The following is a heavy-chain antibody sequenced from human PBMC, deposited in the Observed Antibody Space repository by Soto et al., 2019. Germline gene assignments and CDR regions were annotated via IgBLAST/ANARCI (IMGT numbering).Heavy chain of an antibody. Sequence: PGGSLRLSCAASGFTVSSNYMSWVRQAPGKGLEWVGRIKSKTDGGTTDYAAPVKGRFTISRDDSKNTLYLQMNSLKTEDTAVNYCTTGGSTSSSSEEYYYYGMDVWGQGTTVTVSS. CDR2: IKSKTDGGTT. CDR3: TTGGSTSSSSEEYYYYGMDV. CDR1: GFTVSSNY. V-gene: IGHV3-15*01. D-gene: IGHD6-6*01. J-gene: IGHJ6*02.